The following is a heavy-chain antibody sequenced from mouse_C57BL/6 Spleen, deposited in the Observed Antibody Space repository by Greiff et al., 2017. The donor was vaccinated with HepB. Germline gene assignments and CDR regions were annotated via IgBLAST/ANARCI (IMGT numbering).Heavy chain of an antibody. Sequence: QVQLQQSGAELVRPGTSVKMSCKASGYTFTNYWIGWAKQRPGHGLEWIGDIYPGGGYTNYNEKFKGKATLTADKSSSTAYMQFSSLTSADSAIYYCARKGYDYAMDYWGQGTSVTVSS. D-gene: IGHD2-4*01. CDR1: GYTFTNYW. J-gene: IGHJ4*01. CDR2: IYPGGGYT. CDR3: ARKGYDYAMDY. V-gene: IGHV1-63*01.